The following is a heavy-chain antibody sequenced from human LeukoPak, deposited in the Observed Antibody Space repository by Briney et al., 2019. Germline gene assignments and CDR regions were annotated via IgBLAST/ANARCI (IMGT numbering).Heavy chain of an antibody. D-gene: IGHD5-12*01. CDR1: GGSISSSNW. Sequence: SETLSLTCADSGGSISSSNWWSWVRQPPGKGLEWIGEIYRSGSTNYNPSLKSRVTISVDKSKNQFSLKLSSVTAADTAMYYCARYRGASGYHFDYWGQGTLLTVSS. V-gene: IGHV4-4*02. J-gene: IGHJ4*02. CDR2: IYRSGST. CDR3: ARYRGASGYHFDY.